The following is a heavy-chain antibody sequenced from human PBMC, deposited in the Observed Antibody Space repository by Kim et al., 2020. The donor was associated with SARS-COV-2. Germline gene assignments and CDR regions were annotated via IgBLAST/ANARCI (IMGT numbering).Heavy chain of an antibody. J-gene: IGHJ4*02. D-gene: IGHD6-13*01. CDR1: GGSISSGGYY. CDR3: ARAGSAAGSHPDY. CDR2: IYYSGST. Sequence: SETLSLTCTVSGGSISSGGYYWSWIRQHPGKGLEWIGYIYYSGSTYYNPSLKSRVTISVDTSKNQFSLKLSSVTAADTAVYYCARAGSAAGSHPDYWGQGTLVTVSS. V-gene: IGHV4-31*03.